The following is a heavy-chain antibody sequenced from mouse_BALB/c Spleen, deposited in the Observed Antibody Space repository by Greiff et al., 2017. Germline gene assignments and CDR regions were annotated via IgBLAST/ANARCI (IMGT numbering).Heavy chain of an antibody. CDR1: GFSLTSYG. J-gene: IGHJ2*01. Sequence: VKLMESGPGLVAPSQSLSITCTVSGFSLTSYGVHWVRQPPGKGLEWLGVIWAGGSTNYNSALMSRLSISKDNSKSQVFLKMNSLQTDDTAMYYCARDHYDYFDYWGQGTTLTVSS. CDR3: ARDHYDYFDY. CDR2: IWAGGST. V-gene: IGHV2-9*02. D-gene: IGHD1-1*01.